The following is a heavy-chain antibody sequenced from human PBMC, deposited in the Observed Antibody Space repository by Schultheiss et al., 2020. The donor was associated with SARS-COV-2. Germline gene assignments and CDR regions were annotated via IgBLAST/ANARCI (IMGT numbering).Heavy chain of an antibody. CDR3: ARGRAPGSGYYGSYYGMDV. CDR2: IYPGDSDT. V-gene: IGHV5-51*01. CDR1: GYSFTSYW. J-gene: IGHJ6*02. Sequence: GGSLRLSCKGSGYSFTSYWIGWVRQMPGKGLEWMGIIYPGDSDTRYSPSFQGQVTISADKSISTAYLQWSSLKASDTAMYYCARGRAPGSGYYGSYYGMDVWGQGTTVTVSS. D-gene: IGHD3-3*01.